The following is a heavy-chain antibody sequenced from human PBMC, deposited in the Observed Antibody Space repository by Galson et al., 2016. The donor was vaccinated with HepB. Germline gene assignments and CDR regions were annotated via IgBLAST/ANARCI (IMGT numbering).Heavy chain of an antibody. D-gene: IGHD3-22*01. CDR2: IYPGDSDT. Sequence: QSGAEVKKPGESLKISCKGSGYSFTSYWIAWVRQMPGKGLEWMGIIYPGDSDTRYSPSFQGQVTISADKSINTAYLQWNSLKASDTAMYYCAREYYYDSSGAILGYDYYDGMDVWGQGTTVTVSS. CDR3: AREYYYDSSGAILGYDYYDGMDV. V-gene: IGHV5-51*01. J-gene: IGHJ6*02. CDR1: GYSFTSYW.